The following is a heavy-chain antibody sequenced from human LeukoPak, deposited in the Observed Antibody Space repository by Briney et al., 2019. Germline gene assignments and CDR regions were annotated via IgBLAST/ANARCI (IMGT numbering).Heavy chain of an antibody. Sequence: SVKVSCKASGGTFSSYAISWVRQAPGQGLEWMGRIIPILGIANYAQKFQGRVTITTDESTSTAYMKLSSLRSEDTAVYYCARARSSSWYLYYYYMDVWGKGTTVTVSS. V-gene: IGHV1-69*04. CDR3: ARARSSSWYLYYYYMDV. CDR2: IIPILGIA. CDR1: GGTFSSYA. D-gene: IGHD6-13*01. J-gene: IGHJ6*03.